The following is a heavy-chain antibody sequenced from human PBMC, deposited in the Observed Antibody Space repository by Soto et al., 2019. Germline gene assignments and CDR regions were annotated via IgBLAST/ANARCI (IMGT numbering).Heavy chain of an antibody. CDR2: ISTSGTT. Sequence: SETLSLTCTVSGGSMRPDYSWTWIRQPAGKGREWIGRISTSGTTAYSPSLKSRVTMSVDTSKHHFSLRLSSVTAADAAVYYCARGFGSCNDYWGQGARVTVSS. CDR1: GGSMRPDY. J-gene: IGHJ4*02. V-gene: IGHV4-4*07. CDR3: ARGFGSCNDY. D-gene: IGHD6-13*01.